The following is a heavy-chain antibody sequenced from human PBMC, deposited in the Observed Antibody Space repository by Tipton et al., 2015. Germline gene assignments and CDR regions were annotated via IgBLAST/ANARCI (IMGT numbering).Heavy chain of an antibody. V-gene: IGHV6-1*01. J-gene: IGHJ4*02. CDR1: GDSVSASAG. D-gene: IGHD2-15*01. CDR3: AKGWLRAYFDS. Sequence: QVQLVQSGPEVKPSQSLSLTCAISGDSVSASAGWNWIRQSPSRGLEWLGRTYYNSKWNYDYAVSVKSRITINPDTSKNQFSLQLNSVTPEDTAVYYCAKGWLRAYFDSWGQGTLVAVSS. CDR2: TYYNSKWNY.